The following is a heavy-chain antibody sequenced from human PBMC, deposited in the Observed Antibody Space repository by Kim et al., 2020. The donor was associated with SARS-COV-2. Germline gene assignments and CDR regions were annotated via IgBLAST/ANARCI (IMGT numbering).Heavy chain of an antibody. Sequence: GGSLRLSCAASGFTFSSYGMHWVRQAPGKGLEWVAVIWYDGSNKYYADSVKGRFTISRDNSKNTLYLQMNSLRAEDTAVYYCASEYLDTAITYYKDVWGKGTTVTVSS. D-gene: IGHD5-18*01. CDR2: IWYDGSNK. V-gene: IGHV3-33*01. CDR1: GFTFSSYG. J-gene: IGHJ6*03. CDR3: ASEYLDTAITYYKDV.